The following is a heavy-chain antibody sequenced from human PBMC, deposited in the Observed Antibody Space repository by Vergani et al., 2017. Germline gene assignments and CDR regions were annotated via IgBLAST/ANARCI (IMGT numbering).Heavy chain of an antibody. D-gene: IGHD6-13*01. J-gene: IGHJ6*02. Sequence: QVQLVQSGAEVKKPGSSVKVSCKASGGTFSSYAISWVRQAPGQGLEWMGRIIPILGTANYAQKFQGRVTITADESTSTAYMELSSLRSEDTAVYYCAREGPSSSSWQVYYYYYGMDVWGQGP. CDR2: IIPILGTA. CDR1: GGTFSSYA. CDR3: AREGPSSSSWQVYYYYYGMDV. V-gene: IGHV1-69*11.